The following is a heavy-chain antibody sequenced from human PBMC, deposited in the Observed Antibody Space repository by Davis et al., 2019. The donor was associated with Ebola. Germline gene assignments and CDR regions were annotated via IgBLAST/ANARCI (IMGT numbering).Heavy chain of an antibody. D-gene: IGHD3-22*01. CDR3: ARGGSYDSSGYYHEFDY. V-gene: IGHV5-10-1*01. Sequence: GASLKTSCPGSGYSFTSYWISWVRQLPGKGLEWMGRIHPSDSYTNYSPSFQGHVTISADKSLSTAYLQWGSLKASDTAMYYCARGGSYDSSGYYHEFDYWGQGTLVTVSS. CDR1: GYSFTSYW. CDR2: IHPSDSYT. J-gene: IGHJ4*02.